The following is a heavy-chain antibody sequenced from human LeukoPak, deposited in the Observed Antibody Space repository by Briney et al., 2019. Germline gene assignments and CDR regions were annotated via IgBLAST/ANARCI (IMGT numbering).Heavy chain of an antibody. J-gene: IGHJ4*02. D-gene: IGHD3-9*01. CDR1: GGSFSGYY. Sequence: SETLSLTRAVYGGSFSGYYWSWIRQPPGKGLEWIGEINHSGSTNYNPSLKSRVTISVDTSKNQFSLKLSSVTAADTAVYYCARAQRVLRYFDWLLYNDYWGQGTLVTVSS. V-gene: IGHV4-34*01. CDR2: INHSGST. CDR3: ARAQRVLRYFDWLLYNDY.